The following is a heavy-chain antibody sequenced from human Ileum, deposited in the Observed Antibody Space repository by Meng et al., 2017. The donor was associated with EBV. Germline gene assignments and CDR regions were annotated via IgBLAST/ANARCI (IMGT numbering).Heavy chain of an antibody. CDR1: GDCLSSDKTA. V-gene: IGHV6-1*01. CDR2: TYCRSRWYY. J-gene: IGHJ5*02. CDR3: ATSRIAKFDR. Sequence: SGPGLVQTSHSLSFSCFISGDCLSSDKTAWNWIRQSPSRGLEWLGRTYCRSRWYYDYALSVKSRINISPDTSTNQVSLQLNSVTDEDTGIYYCATSRIAKFDRWGQGTLVTVSS.